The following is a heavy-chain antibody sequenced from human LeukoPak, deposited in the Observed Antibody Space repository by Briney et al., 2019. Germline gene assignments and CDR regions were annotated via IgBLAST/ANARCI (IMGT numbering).Heavy chain of an antibody. J-gene: IGHJ6*03. D-gene: IGHD3-9*01. CDR1: GGSISSYY. CDR2: IYTSRST. V-gene: IGHV4-4*07. Sequence: PSETLSLTCTVSGGSISSYYWSWIRQPAGKGLEWIGRIYTSRSTNYNPSLKSRVTMSVDTSKNQFSLKLSSVTAADTAVYYCARDSILTGYYRYYYYYYMDVWGKGTTVTVSS. CDR3: ARDSILTGYYRYYYYYYMDV.